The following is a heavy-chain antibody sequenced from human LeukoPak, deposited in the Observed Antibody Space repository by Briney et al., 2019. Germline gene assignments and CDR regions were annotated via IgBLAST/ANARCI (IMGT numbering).Heavy chain of an antibody. V-gene: IGHV1-2*02. Sequence: ASVKVSCKASGYPFTGYYIHWVRQAPGQGLEWMGWINPNSGSTNSAQKFQVRVTMTRDTSITAAYMELSSLRSDDTAVYYCARTFASYHLSGLDYWGQGTLVTVSS. CDR1: GYPFTGYY. CDR3: ARTFASYHLSGLDY. D-gene: IGHD5-18*01. J-gene: IGHJ4*02. CDR2: INPNSGST.